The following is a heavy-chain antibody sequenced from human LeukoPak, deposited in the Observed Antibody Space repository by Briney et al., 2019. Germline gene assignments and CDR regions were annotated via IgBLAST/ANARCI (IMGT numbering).Heavy chain of an antibody. CDR2: IIPIFGTA. J-gene: IGHJ6*03. V-gene: IGHV1-69*13. Sequence: SVKVSCKASGGTFSSYAISWVRQAPGQGLEWMGGIIPIFGTANYAQKSQGRVTITADESTSTAYMELSSLRSEDTAVYYCARGGIGDLGWNYDYYYMDVWGKGTTVTVSS. D-gene: IGHD6-19*01. CDR3: ARGGIGDLGWNYDYYYMDV. CDR1: GGTFSSYA.